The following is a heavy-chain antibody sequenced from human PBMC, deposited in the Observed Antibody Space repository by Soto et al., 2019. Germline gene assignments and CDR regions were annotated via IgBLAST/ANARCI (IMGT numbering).Heavy chain of an antibody. CDR3: AKDEGAFIRVGATYFDY. J-gene: IGHJ4*02. CDR2: ISYDGSNK. V-gene: IGHV3-30*18. CDR1: GFTFSSYG. D-gene: IGHD1-26*01. Sequence: QVQLVESGGGVVQPGRSLRLSCAASGFTFSSYGMNWVRQAPGQGLEWVAVISYDGSNKYYADSVKGRFTISRDNSKNTLYLQMNSLRAEDTAVYYCAKDEGAFIRVGATYFDYWGQGTLVTVSS.